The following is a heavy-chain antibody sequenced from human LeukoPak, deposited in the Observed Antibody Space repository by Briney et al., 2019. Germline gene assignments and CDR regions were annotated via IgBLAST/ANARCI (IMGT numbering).Heavy chain of an antibody. D-gene: IGHD6-6*01. CDR3: ARHLRIAASIDY. CDR2: IHPVDSHT. V-gene: IGHV5-51*01. J-gene: IGHJ4*02. CDR1: GFSFTSYW. Sequence: GESLKISCKSYGFSFTSYWIGWVRQMPGKGLEWMGIIHPVDSHTRYSPSFQGQVSISADKSISTAYLQWSSLKASDTAMYYCARHLRIAASIDYWGQGTLVTVSS.